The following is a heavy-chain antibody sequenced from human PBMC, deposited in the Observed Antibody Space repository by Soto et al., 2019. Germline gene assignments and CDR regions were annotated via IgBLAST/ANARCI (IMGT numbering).Heavy chain of an antibody. CDR3: ARDLYYYDSSGYANYYGMDV. CDR1: GYSFTSYW. CDR2: IYPGDSDT. J-gene: IGHJ6*02. Sequence: PGESLKISCKGSGYSFTSYWIGWVRQMPGKGLEWMGIIYPGDSDTRYSPSFQGQVTISADKSISTAYLQWSSLKASDTAMYYCARDLYYYDSSGYANYYGMDVWGQGTTVTVSS. D-gene: IGHD3-22*01. V-gene: IGHV5-51*01.